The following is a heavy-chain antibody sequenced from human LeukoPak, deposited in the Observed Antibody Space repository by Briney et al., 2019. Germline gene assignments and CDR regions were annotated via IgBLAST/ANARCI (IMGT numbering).Heavy chain of an antibody. CDR1: GYTFSSYG. Sequence: ASVKVSCKASGYTFSSYGISWVRHAPGQGLEWMGWISVYSGNTNYAQRLQGRVTMTTDTSTSTAYMELRSLRSDDTAVYYCARDANGVLGDYWGQGTLVTVSS. D-gene: IGHD2-8*01. V-gene: IGHV1-18*01. J-gene: IGHJ4*02. CDR3: ARDANGVLGDY. CDR2: ISVYSGNT.